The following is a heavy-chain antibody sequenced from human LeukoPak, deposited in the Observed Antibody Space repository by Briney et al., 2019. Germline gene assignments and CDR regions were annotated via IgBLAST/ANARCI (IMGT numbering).Heavy chain of an antibody. CDR1: GGSISSSSYY. V-gene: IGHV4-39*01. J-gene: IGHJ4*02. CDR2: IYYSGST. Sequence: SETLSLTCTVSGGSISSSSYYWGWIRQPPGKGLEWIGSIYYSGSTYYNPSLKGRVTISVDTSKNQFSLKLSSVTAADTAVYYCAGTYGSGSYYKSPFDYWGQGTLVTVSS. CDR3: AGTYGSGSYYKSPFDY. D-gene: IGHD3-10*01.